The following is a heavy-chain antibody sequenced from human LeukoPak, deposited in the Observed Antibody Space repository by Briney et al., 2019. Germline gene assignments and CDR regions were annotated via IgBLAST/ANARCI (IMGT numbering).Heavy chain of an antibody. Sequence: PGGSLRLPCAASEFTFSNYGMNWVRQAPGKGLEWVSGISGRGSTTYYADSVKGRFTISRDNSKNTLYLQMNRLRAEDAAVYYCAKAPVTTCSGAYCYPFDYWGQGTLVTVSS. J-gene: IGHJ4*02. CDR2: ISGRGSTT. V-gene: IGHV3-23*01. D-gene: IGHD2-21*01. CDR3: AKAPVTTCSGAYCYPFDY. CDR1: EFTFSNYG.